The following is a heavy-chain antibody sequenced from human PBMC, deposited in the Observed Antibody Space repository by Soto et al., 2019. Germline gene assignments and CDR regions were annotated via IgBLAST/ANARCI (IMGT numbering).Heavy chain of an antibody. CDR3: ARQGGARWCGSRCPYQRGWFEP. Sequence: GESLKISCKGSGYSFTSYWIGWVRQMPGKGLEWMGIIYPGDSDTRYSPSFQGQVTISADKSISTAYLQWSSLKASDTAMYYCARQGGARWCGSRCPYQRGWFEPWGQGTLVTSPQ. CDR2: IYPGDSDT. V-gene: IGHV5-51*01. D-gene: IGHD2-21*01. J-gene: IGHJ5*02. CDR1: GYSFTSYW.